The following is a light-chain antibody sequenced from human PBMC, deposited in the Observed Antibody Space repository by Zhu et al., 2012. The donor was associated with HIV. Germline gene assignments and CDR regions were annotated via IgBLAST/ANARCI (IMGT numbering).Light chain of an antibody. Sequence: ILLTQSPGTLSLSPGERATLSCRASQTIYNNYLAWYQQHPGQAPRLLIYGASSRATGIPGRFVGSGSGTVFTLTISRLEPDDFAVYYCQQYGGSPLTFGGGTRGGHQT. CDR2: GAS. CDR1: QTIYNNY. J-gene: IGKJ4*01. V-gene: IGKV3-20*01. CDR3: QQYGGSPLT.